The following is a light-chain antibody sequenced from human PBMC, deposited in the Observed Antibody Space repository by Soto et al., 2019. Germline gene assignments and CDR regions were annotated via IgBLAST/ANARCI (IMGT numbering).Light chain of an antibody. J-gene: IGLJ2*01. V-gene: IGLV2-14*01. CDR2: DVS. Sequence: QSALTRPASVSGSPGQSMTISCTGTSSDVGGYNYVSWYQQYPGKAPKLMIYDVSNRPSGVSNRFSGSKSGNTASLTISGLQAEDEADYYCSSYTGSSTLVFGGGTKLTVL. CDR3: SSYTGSSTLV. CDR1: SSDVGGYNY.